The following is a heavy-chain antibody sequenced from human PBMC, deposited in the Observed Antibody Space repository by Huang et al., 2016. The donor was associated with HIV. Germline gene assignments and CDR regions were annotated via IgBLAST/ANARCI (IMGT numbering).Heavy chain of an antibody. CDR3: ARGTAAAHSDY. Sequence: QVQLQQWGAGLLKPSETLSLTCAVYGGSFSGYNWSWIRQSPGKGLEGIGEINHSVDTNYNPSIKSRVTISVDTSKNQFSLKLSSVTAADTAVYYCARGTAAAHSDYWGQGTLVTVYS. CDR1: GGSFSGYN. CDR2: INHSVDT. V-gene: IGHV4-34*01. D-gene: IGHD6-13*01. J-gene: IGHJ4*02.